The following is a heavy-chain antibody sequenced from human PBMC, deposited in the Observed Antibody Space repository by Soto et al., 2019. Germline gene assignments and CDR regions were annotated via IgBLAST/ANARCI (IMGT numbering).Heavy chain of an antibody. CDR3: ARLGSKNFDY. Sequence: EVQLVESGGGLVQPGGSLRLSCAASGFTFSSYSMNWVRQAPGKGLEWVSYISSSSSTIYYADSVKGRFTISRDNAKNSLYLQMNSLRAEDTAVYYCARLGSKNFDYWGQGTLVTVSS. CDR2: ISSSSSTI. D-gene: IGHD4-4*01. J-gene: IGHJ4*02. V-gene: IGHV3-48*01. CDR1: GFTFSSYS.